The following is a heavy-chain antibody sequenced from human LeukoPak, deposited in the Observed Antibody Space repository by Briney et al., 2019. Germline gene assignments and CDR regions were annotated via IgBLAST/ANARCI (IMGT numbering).Heavy chain of an antibody. V-gene: IGHV3-30*03. Sequence: GGSLRLSCAASGFTFSSYGMHWVRQAPGNGLEWVAVILYDGSNKYYADSVKGRFTISRDNSKNTLYLRMDSLRGEDTAVYFCATRAEGYYYGSGSYYGMDVWGQGTTVTVSS. J-gene: IGHJ6*02. D-gene: IGHD3-10*01. CDR1: GFTFSSYG. CDR3: ATRAEGYYYGSGSYYGMDV. CDR2: ILYDGSNK.